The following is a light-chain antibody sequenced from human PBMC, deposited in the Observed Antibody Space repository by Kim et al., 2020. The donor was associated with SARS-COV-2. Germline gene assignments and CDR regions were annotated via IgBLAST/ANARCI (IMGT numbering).Light chain of an antibody. CDR3: QQYYSTPPT. CDR1: QSVLFSSNNKNY. Sequence: ATINCRSSQSVLFSSNNKNYLAWYQQKPGQPPKLLVSWASTRESGVPDRFSGSGSGTDFTLTISRLQAEDVAVYYCQQYYSTPPTFGQGTKVDIK. J-gene: IGKJ1*01. CDR2: WAS. V-gene: IGKV4-1*01.